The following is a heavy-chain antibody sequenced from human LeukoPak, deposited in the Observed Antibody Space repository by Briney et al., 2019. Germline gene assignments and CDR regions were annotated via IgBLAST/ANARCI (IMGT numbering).Heavy chain of an antibody. V-gene: IGHV3-7*01. CDR3: ARDSGSGAKNDY. CDR2: IKQDGSEK. CDR1: GFTFSTYW. D-gene: IGHD6-25*01. Sequence: EAGGSLRLSCAASGFTFSTYWMSWVRQAPGKGLEWVANIKQDGSEKYYVDSVKGRFTTSRDNAKNSLYLQMNSLRAEDTAVYYCARDSGSGAKNDYWGQGTLVTVSS. J-gene: IGHJ4*02.